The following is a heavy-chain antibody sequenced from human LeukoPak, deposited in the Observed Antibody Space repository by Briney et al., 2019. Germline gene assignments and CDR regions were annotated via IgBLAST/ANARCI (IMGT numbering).Heavy chain of an antibody. CDR1: GFTFSSYA. J-gene: IGHJ4*02. D-gene: IGHD3-16*01. CDR2: ISGSGGGT. Sequence: PGGSLRLSCAASGFTFSSYAMSWVRQAPGKGLEWVSGISGSGGGTYYADSVEGRFTISRDNSKNTLYLQMNSLRAEDTAVYYCAKGVSGSYFTDYWGQGTLVTVSS. V-gene: IGHV3-23*01. CDR3: AKGVSGSYFTDY.